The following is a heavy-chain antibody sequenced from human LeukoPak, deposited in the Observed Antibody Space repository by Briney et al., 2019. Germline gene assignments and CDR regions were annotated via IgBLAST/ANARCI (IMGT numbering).Heavy chain of an antibody. V-gene: IGHV3-21*04. Sequence: GGSLRLSCAASGFTFSSYSMNWVRQAPGKGLEWVSSISSSSSYIYYADSVKGRFTISRDNAKNSLYLQMNSLRAEDTAVYYCAGSIGGEVDPWGQGTLVTVSS. D-gene: IGHD2-21*01. CDR2: ISSSSSYI. J-gene: IGHJ5*02. CDR1: GFTFSSYS. CDR3: AGSIGGEVDP.